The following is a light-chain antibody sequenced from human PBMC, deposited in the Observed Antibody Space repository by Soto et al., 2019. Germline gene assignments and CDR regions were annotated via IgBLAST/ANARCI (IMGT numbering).Light chain of an antibody. CDR3: QQRSNWPPEVT. CDR2: DAS. CDR1: QSVSSS. V-gene: IGKV3-11*01. J-gene: IGKJ3*01. Sequence: EIVLTQSPDTLSLSPGERATLSCRASQSVSSSLAWYQQKHGQAPRLLIYDASNRATGIPARFSGSGSGTDFTLTISSLEPEDFAVYYCQQRSNWPPEVTFGPGTKVDIK.